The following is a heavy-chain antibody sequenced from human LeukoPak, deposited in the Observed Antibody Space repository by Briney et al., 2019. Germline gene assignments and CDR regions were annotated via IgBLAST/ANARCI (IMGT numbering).Heavy chain of an antibody. CDR1: GGSFSGYY. V-gene: IGHV4-34*01. CDR3: AREGGPYRPLDY. CDR2: INHSGST. J-gene: IGHJ4*02. Sequence: PSETLSLTCAVYGGSFSGYYWSWIRQPPGKGLEWIGEINHSGSTKYNPSLESRVTISVDKSENHISLKLTSVTAADTAVYYCAREGGPYRPLDYSGQGTLVTVSS.